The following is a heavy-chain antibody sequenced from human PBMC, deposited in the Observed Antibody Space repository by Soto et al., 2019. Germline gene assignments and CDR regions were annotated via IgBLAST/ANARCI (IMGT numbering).Heavy chain of an antibody. D-gene: IGHD2-15*01. Sequence: SETLSLTCAVSGGSISSGGYSWSWIRQPPGKGLEWIGYTYHSGSTYYNPSLKSRVTISVDRSKNQFSLKLSSVTAADTAVYYCARGQVAAAQHWGQGTLVTVSP. J-gene: IGHJ1*01. V-gene: IGHV4-30-2*01. CDR1: GGSISSGGYS. CDR3: ARGQVAAAQH. CDR2: TYHSGST.